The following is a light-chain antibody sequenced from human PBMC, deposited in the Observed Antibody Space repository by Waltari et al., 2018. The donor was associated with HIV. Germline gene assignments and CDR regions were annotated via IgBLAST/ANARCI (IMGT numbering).Light chain of an antibody. CDR2: VSS. Sequence: DIQMTQSPTSLSAYVGETIIISCRASQGISTYLNWYQKRGDKAPKLLIFVSSNLQSGVPSRFSASGSGTDFSLIIRGLQPEDFASYFCQQSYSVPWTFGQGTKVET. CDR3: QQSYSVPWT. CDR1: QGISTY. V-gene: IGKV1-39*01. J-gene: IGKJ1*01.